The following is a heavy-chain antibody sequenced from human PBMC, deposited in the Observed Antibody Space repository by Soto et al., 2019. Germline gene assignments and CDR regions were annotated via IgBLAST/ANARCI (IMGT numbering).Heavy chain of an antibody. CDR2: IYPGDSDT. D-gene: IGHD5-18*01. CDR3: ARQRGYSYERYYYYYYGMDV. Sequence: PGGSLKISCNGSGYSFTSYWIGWGRQMPWKGLEWMGIIYPGDSDTRYSPSFQGQVTISADKSISTAYLQWSSLKASDTAMYYCARQRGYSYERYYYYYYGMDVWGQGTTVTVSS. CDR1: GYSFTSYW. V-gene: IGHV5-51*01. J-gene: IGHJ6*02.